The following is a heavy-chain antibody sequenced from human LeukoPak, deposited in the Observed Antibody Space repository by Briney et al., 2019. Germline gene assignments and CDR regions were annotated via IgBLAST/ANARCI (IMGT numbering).Heavy chain of an antibody. CDR1: GGSISSSSYY. V-gene: IGHV3-7*01. CDR2: IKQDGSEK. CDR3: ARDQYCSSTSCRYSGVVDY. Sequence: ETLSLTCTVSGGSISSSSYYWGWIRQPPGKGLEWVANIKQDGSEKYYVDSVKGRFTISRDNAKNSLYLQMNSLRAEDTAVYYCARDQYCSSTSCRYSGVVDYWGQGTLVTVSS. D-gene: IGHD2-2*01. J-gene: IGHJ4*02.